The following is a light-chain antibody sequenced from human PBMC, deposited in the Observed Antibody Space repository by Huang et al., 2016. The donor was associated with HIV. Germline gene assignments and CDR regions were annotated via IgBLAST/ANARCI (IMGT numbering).Light chain of an antibody. CDR1: QSVGGK. V-gene: IGKV3-15*01. Sequence: ILLTQFPATLSVSPGQIVTLSCRASQSVGGKLAWYQQRPGQAPRLLIYGASTRVPTIPDRFSGSGSGTEFTLTISSLQSEDFAVYYCQQYDTWPPLTFGGGTKV. J-gene: IGKJ4*01. CDR3: QQYDTWPPLT. CDR2: GAS.